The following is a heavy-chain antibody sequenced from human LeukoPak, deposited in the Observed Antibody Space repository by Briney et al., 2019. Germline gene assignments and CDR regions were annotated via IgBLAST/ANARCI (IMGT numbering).Heavy chain of an antibody. CDR3: AKDGLYALSMIVVVITPYYFDY. J-gene: IGHJ4*02. D-gene: IGHD3-22*01. CDR2: ISYDGSNK. CDR1: GFTFSSYG. Sequence: GGSLRLSCAASGFTFSSYGMHWVRQAPGKGLEWVAVISYDGSNKYYADSVKGRFTISRDNSKNTLYLQMNSLRAEDTAVYYCAKDGLYALSMIVVVITPYYFDYWGQGTLVTVSS. V-gene: IGHV3-30*18.